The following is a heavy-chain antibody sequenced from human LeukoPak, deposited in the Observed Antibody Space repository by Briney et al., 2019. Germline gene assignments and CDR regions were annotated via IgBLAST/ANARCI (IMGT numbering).Heavy chain of an antibody. CDR3: ARHALTEYYFDY. Sequence: PSETLSLTCTVSGGSISSSSYYWGWIRQPPGKGLEWIGSIYYSGSTYYNPSLKSRVTISIDTSKNQFSLKLSSVTAADTAVYYCARHALTEYYFDYWGQGTLVTVSS. V-gene: IGHV4-39*01. J-gene: IGHJ4*02. D-gene: IGHD3-16*02. CDR2: IYYSGST. CDR1: GGSISSSSYY.